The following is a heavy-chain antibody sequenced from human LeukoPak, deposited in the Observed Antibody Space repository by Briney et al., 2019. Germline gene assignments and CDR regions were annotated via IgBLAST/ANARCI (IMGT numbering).Heavy chain of an antibody. CDR3: AKDCPSWVFWSGYIDY. V-gene: IGHV3-23*01. Sequence: GGSLRLSCAASGFTFSSYAMSWVRQAPGKGLEWVSAISGSGGSTYYADSVKGRFTISRDNSKNTLYLQMNSLRAEDTAVYYCAKDCPSWVFWSGYIDYWGQGTLVTVSS. D-gene: IGHD3-3*01. CDR2: ISGSGGST. J-gene: IGHJ4*02. CDR1: GFTFSSYA.